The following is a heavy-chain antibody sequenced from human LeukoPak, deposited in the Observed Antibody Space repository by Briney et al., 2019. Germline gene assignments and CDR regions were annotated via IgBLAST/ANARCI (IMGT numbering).Heavy chain of an antibody. V-gene: IGHV3-48*03. CDR2: ISSSGSTI. Sequence: GGSLRLSCAASGFTFSSYEMNWVRQAPGKGLEWVSYISSSGSTIYYADSVKGRFTISRDNAKNSLYLQMNSLRAEDTAVYYCVRRLSGVTGYTYGRGIDYWGQGTLVTVSS. J-gene: IGHJ4*02. D-gene: IGHD5-18*01. CDR3: VRRLSGVTGYTYGRGIDY. CDR1: GFTFSSYE.